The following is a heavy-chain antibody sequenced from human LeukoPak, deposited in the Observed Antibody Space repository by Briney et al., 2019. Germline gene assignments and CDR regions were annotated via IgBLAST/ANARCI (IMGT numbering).Heavy chain of an antibody. J-gene: IGHJ4*02. V-gene: IGHV3-74*01. CDR1: GFTFSSYW. D-gene: IGHD6-19*01. CDR3: ARVSVAVAGAH. CDR2: INSDGSST. Sequence: GGSLRLSCAASGFTFSSYWMHWVRQAPGKGLVWVSRINSDGSSTSYADSVKGRFTVSRDNAKNTLYLQMNSLRAEDTAVYYCARVSVAVAGAHWGQGTPVTVSS.